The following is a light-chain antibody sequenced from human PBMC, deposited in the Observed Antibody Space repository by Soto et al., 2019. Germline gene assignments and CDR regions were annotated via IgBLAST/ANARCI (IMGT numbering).Light chain of an antibody. CDR2: GAS. V-gene: IGKV3-20*01. Sequence: EIVMTQSPATLSVSPGERATLSCRASQSVNSNLAWYQQKPGQAPRLLIYGASNRATGIPDRFSGSGSGTDFTLTISRLEPEDFAVYYCQQYGSSGTFGQGTKVDIK. CDR1: QSVNSN. CDR3: QQYGSSGT. J-gene: IGKJ1*01.